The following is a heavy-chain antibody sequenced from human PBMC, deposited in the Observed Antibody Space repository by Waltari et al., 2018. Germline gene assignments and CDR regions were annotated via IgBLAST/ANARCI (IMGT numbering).Heavy chain of an antibody. J-gene: IGHJ4*02. D-gene: IGHD4-17*01. V-gene: IGHV4-39*01. CDR1: GGSISSSSYY. Sequence: QLQLQESGPGLVKPSETLSLTCTVSGGSISSSSYYWGWIRQPPGKGLEWIGSIDYSGRTYYNPSLKSRVTISVDTSKNQFSLKLSSVTAADTAVYYCARSTGGDYYDYWGQGTLVTVSS. CDR3: ARSTGGDYYDY. CDR2: IDYSGRT.